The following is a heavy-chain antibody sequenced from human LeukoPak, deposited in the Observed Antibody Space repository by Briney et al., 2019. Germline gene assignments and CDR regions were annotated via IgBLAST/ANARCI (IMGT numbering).Heavy chain of an antibody. Sequence: ASVQVSCKASGYTFTSYDINWVRQATGQGLEWMGWMNPNSGNTGYEQKFQGGVTMTRNTSISTAYMELSSLRSEDTAVYYCARATYYYDSSGYYFDYWGQGTLVTVSS. V-gene: IGHV1-8*01. J-gene: IGHJ4*02. CDR3: ARATYYYDSSGYYFDY. CDR1: GYTFTSYD. D-gene: IGHD3-22*01. CDR2: MNPNSGNT.